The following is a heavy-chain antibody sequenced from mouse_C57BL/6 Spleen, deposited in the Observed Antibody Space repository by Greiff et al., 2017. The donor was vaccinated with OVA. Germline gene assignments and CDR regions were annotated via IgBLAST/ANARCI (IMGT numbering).Heavy chain of an antibody. CDR2: INYDGSST. CDR3: ARDTSYYYGSSLYYYAMDY. D-gene: IGHD1-1*01. V-gene: IGHV5-16*01. Sequence: EVHLVESEGGLVQPGSSMKLSCTASGFTFSDYYMAWVRQVPEKGLEWVANINYDGSSTYYLDSLKSRFIISRDNAKNILYLQMSSLKSEDTATYYCARDTSYYYGSSLYYYAMDYWGQGTSVTVSS. J-gene: IGHJ4*01. CDR1: GFTFSDYY.